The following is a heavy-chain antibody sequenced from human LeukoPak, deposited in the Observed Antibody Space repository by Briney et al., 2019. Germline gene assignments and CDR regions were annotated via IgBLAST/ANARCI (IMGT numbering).Heavy chain of an antibody. Sequence: PGGSLRLSCAASGFTFNNYAMNWVRQAPGQGLEWVSSVSESGDNTNYADSVKGRFTISRDTSQNTLYLQMNSLRAEDTAVYYCAKQWVDCWGQGVLVTVSS. CDR1: GFTFNNYA. CDR2: VSESGDNT. CDR3: AKQWVDC. V-gene: IGHV3-23*01. D-gene: IGHD1-26*01. J-gene: IGHJ4*02.